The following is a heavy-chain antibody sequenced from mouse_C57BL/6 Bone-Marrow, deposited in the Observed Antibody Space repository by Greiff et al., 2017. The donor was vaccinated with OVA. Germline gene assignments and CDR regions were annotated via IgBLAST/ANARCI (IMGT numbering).Heavy chain of an antibody. D-gene: IGHD2-4*01. J-gene: IGHJ2*01. Sequence: VQLKQSGPELVKPGASVKISCKASGYTFTDYYMNWVKQSHGKSLEWIGDINPNNGGTSYNQKFKGKATLTVDKSSSTAYMERRSLTSEDSAVYYCAREGIYEYDGFDYWGKGTTLTVSS. CDR3: AREGIYEYDGFDY. CDR1: GYTFTDYY. V-gene: IGHV1-26*01. CDR2: INPNNGGT.